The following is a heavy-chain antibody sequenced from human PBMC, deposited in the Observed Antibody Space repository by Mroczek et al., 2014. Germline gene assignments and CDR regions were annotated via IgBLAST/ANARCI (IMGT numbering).Heavy chain of an antibody. V-gene: IGHV3-23*01. CDR1: GFTFSSYA. Sequence: ESGGGLVQPGGSLRLSCAASGFTFSSYAMSWVRQAPGKGLEWVSAISGSGGSTYYADSVKGRFTISRDNSKNTLYLQMNSLRAEDTAVYYCAKDLGYSSGWSVDAFDIWGQGTMVTVSS. CDR3: AKDLGYSSGWSVDAFDI. J-gene: IGHJ3*02. D-gene: IGHD6-19*01. CDR2: ISGSGGST.